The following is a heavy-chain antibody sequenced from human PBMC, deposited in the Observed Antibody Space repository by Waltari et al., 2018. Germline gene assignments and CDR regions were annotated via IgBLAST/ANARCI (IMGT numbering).Heavy chain of an antibody. CDR3: ARQDDYGDYPGDY. D-gene: IGHD4-17*01. Sequence: QLQLQESGPGLVKPSETLSRTCTVSGGSISSSSYYWGWIRQPPGKGLEWIGSIYYSGRTYYNPSLMSRVTISVDTSKNQFSLKLSSVTAAATAVYYCARQDDYGDYPGDYWGQGTLVTVSS. V-gene: IGHV4-39*07. J-gene: IGHJ4*02. CDR1: GGSISSSSYY. CDR2: IYYSGRT.